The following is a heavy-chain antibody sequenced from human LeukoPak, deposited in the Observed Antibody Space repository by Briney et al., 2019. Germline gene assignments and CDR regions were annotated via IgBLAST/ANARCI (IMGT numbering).Heavy chain of an antibody. V-gene: IGHV4-38-2*02. CDR3: ARDTCTNGVCYPFDP. J-gene: IGHJ5*02. Sequence: SETLSLTCTVSGYSISSGYYWGWIRQPPGKGLEWIGSIYHSGSTYYNPSLKSRVTISVDTSNNQFSLKLSSVTAADTAVYYCARDTCTNGVCYPFDPWGQGTLVTVSS. CDR2: IYHSGST. D-gene: IGHD2-8*01. CDR1: GYSISSGYY.